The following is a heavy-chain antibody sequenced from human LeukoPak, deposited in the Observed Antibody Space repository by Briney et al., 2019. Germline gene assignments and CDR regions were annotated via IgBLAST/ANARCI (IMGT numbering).Heavy chain of an antibody. CDR1: GYAFTGYY. V-gene: IGHV1-2*06. CDR3: AKLWPMVRGVGHVWFAR. CDR2: INPNSGGT. Sequence: GSVKVSCKASGYAFTGYYIHWVRQAPGQGLEWMGRINPNSGGTDYAQKFQGRVTLTRDTSISTAYIELSRLRSDDTAIYFSAKLWPMVRGVGHVWFARWGEGTLVTVSS. D-gene: IGHD3-10*01. J-gene: IGHJ5*02.